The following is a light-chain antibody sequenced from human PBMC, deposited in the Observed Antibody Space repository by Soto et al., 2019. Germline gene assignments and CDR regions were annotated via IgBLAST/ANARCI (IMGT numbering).Light chain of an antibody. V-gene: IGKV1-27*01. CDR2: AAS. CDR3: QKYSSIPI. CDR1: QGIRNF. Sequence: DIQMTQSPTSLSASVGDRVTITCRASQGIRNFVAWYQQKPGKPPKLLIYAASTLQSGVPSRFSGSRSGTDFTLTISGLQPEDVATYACQKYSSIPIFGPGTKVEI. J-gene: IGKJ3*01.